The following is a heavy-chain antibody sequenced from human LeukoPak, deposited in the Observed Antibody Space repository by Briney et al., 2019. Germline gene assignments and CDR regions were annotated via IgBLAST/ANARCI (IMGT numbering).Heavy chain of an antibody. V-gene: IGHV3-48*01. CDR1: GFPLSSYS. CDR3: VRVKGSYFDY. CDR2: ISSSGSTI. D-gene: IGHD2-15*01. Sequence: GGSLRLSCAASGFPLSSYSINWVRQAPGKGLEWVSYISSSGSTIYYVDSVKGRFTVSRDNAKNSLFLQMNSPRAEDTAVYYCVRVKGSYFDYWGQGALVTVSS. J-gene: IGHJ4*02.